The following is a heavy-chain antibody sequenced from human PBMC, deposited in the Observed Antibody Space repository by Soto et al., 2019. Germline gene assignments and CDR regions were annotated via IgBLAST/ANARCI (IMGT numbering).Heavy chain of an antibody. J-gene: IGHJ4*02. V-gene: IGHV3-48*01. CDR1: GFTFSSYS. D-gene: IGHD4-17*01. CDR3: ARDLFPLRAPTCGY. CDR2: ISSSSSTI. Sequence: GGSLRLSCAASGFTFSSYSMNWVRQAPGKGLEWVSYISSSSSTIYYADSVKGRFTISRDNAKNSLYLQMNSLRAEDTAVYYCARDLFPLRAPTCGYWGQGTLVTVSS.